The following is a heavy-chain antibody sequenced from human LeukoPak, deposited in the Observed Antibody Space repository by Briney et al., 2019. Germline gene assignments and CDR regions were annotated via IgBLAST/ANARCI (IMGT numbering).Heavy chain of an antibody. CDR2: ISGSGVST. J-gene: IGHJ4*02. V-gene: IGHV3-23*01. CDR3: AKGGSSGGSWTFDY. D-gene: IGHD2-15*01. CDR1: GFTFSSYA. Sequence: GGSLRLSCAASGFTFSSYAMTWVRQAPGKGPEWVSTISGSGVSTHYADSVKGRFTISRDNSKNTLYLQMNSLRAEDTAVYYCAKGGSSGGSWTFDYWGQGTLVTVSS.